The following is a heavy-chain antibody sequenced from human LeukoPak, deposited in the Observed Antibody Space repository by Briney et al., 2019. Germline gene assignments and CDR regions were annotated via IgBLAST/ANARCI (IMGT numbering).Heavy chain of an antibody. CDR1: GYTFTGYY. J-gene: IGHJ5*02. CDR3: ARSYGSRRNWFDP. D-gene: IGHD3-10*01. Sequence: ASVKVSCKASGYTFTGYYMHWVRQAPGQGLEWMGWINPNSGGTNYAQKFQGRVTMTGNTSISTAYMELSSLRSEDTAVYYCARSYGSRRNWFDPWGQGTLVTVSS. CDR2: INPNSGGT. V-gene: IGHV1-2*02.